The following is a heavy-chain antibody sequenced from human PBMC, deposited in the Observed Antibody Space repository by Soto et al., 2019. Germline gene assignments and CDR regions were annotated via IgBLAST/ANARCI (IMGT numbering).Heavy chain of an antibody. CDR1: GYTFTSYG. CDR3: ASGDIVVVVPAAGKGYYYYGMDV. Sequence: QVQLVQSGAEVKKPGASVKVSCKASGYTFTSYGISWVRQAPGQGLEWMGWISAYNGNTNYAQKLQGRVTMTTETSTSRAYMELRSVRSDDTAVYYCASGDIVVVVPAAGKGYYYYGMDVWGQGTTVTVSS. D-gene: IGHD2-2*01. J-gene: IGHJ6*02. CDR2: ISAYNGNT. V-gene: IGHV1-18*04.